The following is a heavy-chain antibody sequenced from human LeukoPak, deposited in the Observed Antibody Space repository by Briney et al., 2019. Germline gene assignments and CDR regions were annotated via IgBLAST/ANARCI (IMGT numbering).Heavy chain of an antibody. V-gene: IGHV3-30*04. CDR1: GFTLSSYA. CDR2: ISYDGSNK. CDR3: AREHCSGGSCYWESYYYYMDV. Sequence: GGSLRLSCAASGFTLSSYAMHWARQAPGKGLEWGAVISYDGSNKYYADSVKGRFTISRDNSKNTLYLQMNSLRAEDTAVYYCAREHCSGGSCYWESYYYYMDVWGKGTTVTVSS. J-gene: IGHJ6*03. D-gene: IGHD2-15*01.